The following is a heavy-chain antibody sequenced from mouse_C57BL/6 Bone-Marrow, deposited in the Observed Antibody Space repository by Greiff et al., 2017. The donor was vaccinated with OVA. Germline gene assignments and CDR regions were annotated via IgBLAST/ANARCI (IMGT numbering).Heavy chain of an antibody. J-gene: IGHJ3*01. V-gene: IGHV7-3*01. CDR3: ARYGVGRLAY. CDR2: IRNKANGYTT. Sequence: EVQLVESGGGLVQPGGSLSLSCAASGFTFTAYYMSWVRQPPGKALEWLGFIRNKANGYTTEYSASVKGRFTISRDNSQSILYLQMNALRAEDSATYYCARYGVGRLAYWGQGTLVTVSA. D-gene: IGHD4-1*01. CDR1: GFTFTAYY.